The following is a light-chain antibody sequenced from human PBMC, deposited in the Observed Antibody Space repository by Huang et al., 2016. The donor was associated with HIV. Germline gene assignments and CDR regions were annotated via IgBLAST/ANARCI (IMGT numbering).Light chain of an antibody. CDR2: EVS. Sequence: DVVMTQTPLSLSVTPGQPASISCRSSQSLLYSDGKTYLYWYLQKPGQSPQLLIYEVSRRVSGVPDKFSGSGSGTDFTLKISRVEAEDVGFYYCMQGRSLPRTFGQGTKVEIK. J-gene: IGKJ1*01. CDR3: MQGRSLPRT. V-gene: IGKV2-29*02. CDR1: QSLLYSDGKTY.